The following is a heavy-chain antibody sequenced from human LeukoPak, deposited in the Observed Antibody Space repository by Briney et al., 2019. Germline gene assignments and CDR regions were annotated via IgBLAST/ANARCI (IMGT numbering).Heavy chain of an antibody. CDR3: AKDKGSGVDY. CDR2: ISWNSGSI. D-gene: IGHD6-19*01. Sequence: GRSLRLSCAASGFTFDDYAMHWVRQAPGKGLEWVSGISWNSGSIGYADSVKGRLTISRDNAKNSLYLQMNSLRAEDTALYYCAKDKGSGVDYWGQGTLVTVSS. V-gene: IGHV3-9*01. J-gene: IGHJ4*02. CDR1: GFTFDDYA.